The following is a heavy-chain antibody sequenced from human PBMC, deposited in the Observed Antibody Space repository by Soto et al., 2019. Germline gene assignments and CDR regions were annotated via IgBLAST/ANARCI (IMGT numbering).Heavy chain of an antibody. CDR2: IIPILGIA. J-gene: IGHJ4*02. D-gene: IGHD1-26*01. Sequence: SVKVSCKASGGTFSSYTISWVRQAPGQGLEWMGRIIPILGIANYAQKFQGRVTITADKSTSTAYMELRSLRSDDTAVYYCARDRTRWELYSWVGSYEDYWGQGTLVTVSS. CDR1: GGTFSSYT. V-gene: IGHV1-69*04. CDR3: ARDRTRWELYSWVGSYEDY.